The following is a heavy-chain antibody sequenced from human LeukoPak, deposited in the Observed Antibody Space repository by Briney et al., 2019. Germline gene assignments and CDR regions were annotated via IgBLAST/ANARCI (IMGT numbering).Heavy chain of an antibody. V-gene: IGHV1-69*05. J-gene: IGHJ6*03. Sequence: GSSVKLSCKASGGTFSSYAISWVRQAPGQGLEWMGGITPIFGTANYAQKFQGRVTITTDESTSTAYMELSSLRSEDTAVYYCAREGIAAARGYMDVWGKGTTVTVSS. CDR1: GGTFSSYA. CDR2: ITPIFGTA. D-gene: IGHD6-13*01. CDR3: AREGIAAARGYMDV.